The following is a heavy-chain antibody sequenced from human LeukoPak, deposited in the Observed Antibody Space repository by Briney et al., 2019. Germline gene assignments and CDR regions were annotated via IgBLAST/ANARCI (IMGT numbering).Heavy chain of an antibody. D-gene: IGHD3-10*01. V-gene: IGHV4-34*01. Sequence: SETLSLTCAVYGGSFSGYYWSWIRQPPGKGLEWIGEINHSGSTNYNPSLKSRVTISVDTSKNQFSLKLSSVTAADTAVYYCARGMSGSGTFQFDYWGQGTLVTVSS. CDR3: ARGMSGSGTFQFDY. CDR1: GGSFSGYY. CDR2: INHSGST. J-gene: IGHJ4*02.